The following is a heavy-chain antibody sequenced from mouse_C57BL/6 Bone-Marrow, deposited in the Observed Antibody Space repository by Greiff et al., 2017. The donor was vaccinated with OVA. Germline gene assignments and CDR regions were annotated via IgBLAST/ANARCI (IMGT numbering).Heavy chain of an antibody. CDR2: IRLKSDNYAT. CDR3: TGPHYYGSGAY. CDR1: GFTFSNYW. Sequence: EVKLVESGGGLVQPGGSMKLSCVASGFTFSNYWMNWVRQSPEKGLEWVAQIRLKSDNYATHYAESVKGRFTISRDDSKSSVYLQMNNLRAEDTGIYYCTGPHYYGSGAYWGQGTLVTVSA. D-gene: IGHD1-1*01. J-gene: IGHJ3*01. V-gene: IGHV6-3*01.